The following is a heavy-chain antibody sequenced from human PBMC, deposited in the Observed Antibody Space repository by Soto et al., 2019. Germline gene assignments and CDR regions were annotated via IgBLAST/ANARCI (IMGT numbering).Heavy chain of an antibody. D-gene: IGHD3-22*01. CDR2: MSYDGSNK. CDR1: GFTFSNFA. CDR3: ATYFDDQTGLYSFGMEV. Sequence: QVQLVESGGRVVQPGGSLRLSCAASGFTFSNFAMHWVRQAPGKGLEWVAVMSYDGSNKYHAHSVTGRFTISRDNSKNTLYLQMNSLKTDDTAVYFCATYFDDQTGLYSFGMEVWGQGTTVTVSS. J-gene: IGHJ6*01. V-gene: IGHV3-30-3*01.